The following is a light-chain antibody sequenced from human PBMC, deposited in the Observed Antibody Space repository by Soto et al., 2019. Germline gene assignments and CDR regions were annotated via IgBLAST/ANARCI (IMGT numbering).Light chain of an antibody. CDR3: QQSYTSPTT. V-gene: IGKV1-39*01. J-gene: IGKJ5*01. CDR1: QSIGKH. Sequence: DIQMAQSPSFLSASAVHRVTSTSRASQSIGKHLNWYQQKPGKAPKFLIYGASTLQSGVPSRFTGSGSGTDFTLTVNSLQAEDFATYYCQQSYTSPTTFGQGTRREIK. CDR2: GAS.